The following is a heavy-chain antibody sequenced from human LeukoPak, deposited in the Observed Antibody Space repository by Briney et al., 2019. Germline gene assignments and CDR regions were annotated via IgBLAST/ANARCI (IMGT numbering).Heavy chain of an antibody. D-gene: IGHD6-19*01. CDR1: VFTLDDYP. CDR3: AKDLVAAVAGTLGY. J-gene: IGHJ4*02. Sequence: GGSLRLSCAASVFTLDDYPMHWVWAALGKGLGRGSGISWKSGSIGYADSVKGRFTIYGDNGKNSLYLQMNSLRAEDTALYYCAKDLVAAVAGTLGYWGQGTLVTVSS. V-gene: IGHV3-9*01. CDR2: ISWKSGSI.